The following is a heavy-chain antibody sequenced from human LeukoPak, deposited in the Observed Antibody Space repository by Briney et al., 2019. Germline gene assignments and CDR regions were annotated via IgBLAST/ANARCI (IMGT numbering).Heavy chain of an antibody. J-gene: IGHJ4*02. CDR1: GYTFTSYG. CDR3: ARVTRAVAGTRYFDY. V-gene: IGHV1-18*01. Sequence: ASVKVSCTASGYTFTSYGISWVRQAPGQGLEWMGWISAYNGNTNYAQKLQGRVTMTTDTSTSTAYMELRSLRSDGTAVYYCARVTRAVAGTRYFDYWGQGTLVTVSS. CDR2: ISAYNGNT. D-gene: IGHD6-19*01.